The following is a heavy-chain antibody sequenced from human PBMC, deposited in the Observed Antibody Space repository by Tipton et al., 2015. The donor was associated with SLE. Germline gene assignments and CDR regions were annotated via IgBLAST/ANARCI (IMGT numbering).Heavy chain of an antibody. Sequence: GLVKPSQTLSLTCAISGDSVSSNSAAWNWIRQSPSRGLEWLGRTYYRSKWYNDYAVSVKSRITINPDTSKNQFSLQLNSVTPEDTAVYYCARDHSSRYCTDGVCMLAYYMDVWGKGTTVTVSS. CDR1: GDSVSSNSAA. V-gene: IGHV6-1*01. CDR2: TYYRSKWYN. D-gene: IGHD2-8*01. J-gene: IGHJ6*03. CDR3: ARDHSSRYCTDGVCMLAYYMDV.